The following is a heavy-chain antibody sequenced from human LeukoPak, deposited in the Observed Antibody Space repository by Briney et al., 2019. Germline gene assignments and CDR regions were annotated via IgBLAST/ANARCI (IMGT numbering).Heavy chain of an antibody. D-gene: IGHD3-10*01. CDR2: IQYDGSSE. Sequence: PGGSLRLSCAASGFTFSSYAMHWVRQARGKGLEWVSVIQYDGSSEFYAASVRGRFTISRDNSKNTLFLQMNTLTTEDTAVYYCAKDQTSSYCPDYWGQGTLVTVSS. CDR3: AKDQTSSYCPDY. V-gene: IGHV3-30*02. J-gene: IGHJ4*02. CDR1: GFTFSSYA.